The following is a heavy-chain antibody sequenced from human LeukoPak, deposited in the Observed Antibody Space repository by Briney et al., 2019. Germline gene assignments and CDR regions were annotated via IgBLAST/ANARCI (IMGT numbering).Heavy chain of an antibody. CDR1: GFTCSSYA. V-gene: IGHV3-30*04. CDR2: ISYDGSNK. D-gene: IGHD5-12*01. Sequence: GGSLRLSCAASGFTCSSYAMHWVRQAPGKGLEWVAVISYDGSNKYYADSVKGRFTISRDNSKNTLYPQMNSLRAEDTAVYYCAVRYSGYDFREDFYGMDVWGKGTTVTVSS. J-gene: IGHJ6*04. CDR3: AVRYSGYDFREDFYGMDV.